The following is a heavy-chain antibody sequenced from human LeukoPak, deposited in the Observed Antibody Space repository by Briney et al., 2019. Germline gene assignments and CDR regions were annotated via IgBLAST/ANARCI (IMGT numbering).Heavy chain of an antibody. V-gene: IGHV4-59*02. CDR3: ATKPVVPASQGHYFDR. D-gene: IGHD2-21*01. CDR2: IYYTGDT. CDR1: GVSVTSHC. Sequence: ASETLSLTCSVSGVSVTSHCWSWIRQPPGKGLEWIGNIYYTGDTGYNPSLHSRVTMSMDTSKNQFSLNLSFMTAADTAVCYCATKPVVPASQGHYFDRWGQGTLATVSS. J-gene: IGHJ5*02.